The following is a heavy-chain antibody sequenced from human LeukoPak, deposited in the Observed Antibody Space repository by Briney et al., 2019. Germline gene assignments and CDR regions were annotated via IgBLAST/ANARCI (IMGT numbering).Heavy chain of an antibody. D-gene: IGHD3-10*01. Sequence: GGSLRLSCAASGFTFSSYGMHWVRRAPGKGLEWVAVIWYDGSNKYYADSVKGRFTISRDNSKNTLYLQMNSLRAEDTAVYYCARAVAAGSHFDYWGQGTLVTVSS. CDR3: ARAVAAGSHFDY. J-gene: IGHJ4*02. V-gene: IGHV3-33*01. CDR1: GFTFSSYG. CDR2: IWYDGSNK.